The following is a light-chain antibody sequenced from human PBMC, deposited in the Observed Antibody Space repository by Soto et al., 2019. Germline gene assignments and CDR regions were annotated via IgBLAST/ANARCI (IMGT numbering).Light chain of an antibody. J-gene: IGLJ2*01. CDR3: SSYADNNNVL. V-gene: IGLV2-8*01. Sequence: QSALTQPPSASGSPGQSVTISCTGTSSDIRGFKVVSWFQQHPGKAPKLMNYEVTKRPSGVPDRFSGSKSGNTASLTVSGLHAEDEAYYYCSSYADNNNVLFGGGTKLTVL. CDR2: EVT. CDR1: SSDIRGFKV.